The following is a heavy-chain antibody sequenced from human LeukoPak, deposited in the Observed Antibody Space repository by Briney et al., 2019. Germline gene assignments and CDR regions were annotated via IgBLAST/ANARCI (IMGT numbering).Heavy chain of an antibody. CDR2: ISSSGSA. CDR3: ARLIAAAGNTIH. D-gene: IGHD6-13*01. CDR1: GDSLGIYK. V-gene: IGHV4-4*09. J-gene: IGHJ4*02. Sequence: SETLSLTCSVSGDSLGIYKWSWIRQPPGKGLEWIAHISSSGSAIYNPSLKSRVSMAVDTSKNQFSLRMTSVTAADTAVYYCARLIAAAGNTIHWGQGTLVTVSS.